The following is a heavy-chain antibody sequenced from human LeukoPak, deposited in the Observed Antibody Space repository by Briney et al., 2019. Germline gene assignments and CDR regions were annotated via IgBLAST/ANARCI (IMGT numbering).Heavy chain of an antibody. CDR1: GFIFSNYA. CDR2: ISYDGSNK. V-gene: IGHV3-30*18. Sequence: GASLRLSCAASGFIFSNYAMSWVRQAPGKGLEWVAVISYDGSNKYYADSVKGRFTISRDNSKNTLYLQMNSLRAEDTAVYYCAKVAVVGYYGSGSSFDYWGQGTLVTVSS. D-gene: IGHD3-10*01. CDR3: AKVAVVGYYGSGSSFDY. J-gene: IGHJ4*02.